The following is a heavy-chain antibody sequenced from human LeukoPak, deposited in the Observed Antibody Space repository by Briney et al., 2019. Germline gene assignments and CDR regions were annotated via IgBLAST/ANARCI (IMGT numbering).Heavy chain of an antibody. J-gene: IGHJ4*02. CDR2: ISWNSGSI. Sequence: PGGSLRLSCAASGFTFDDYAMHWVRQAPGKGLEWVSGISWNSGSIGYADSVKGRFTISRDNAKNSLYLQMNSLRAEDTALYYCAKDIGITNFGVVIIWGQGTLVTVSS. D-gene: IGHD3-3*01. CDR3: AKDIGITNFGVVII. CDR1: GFTFDDYA. V-gene: IGHV3-9*01.